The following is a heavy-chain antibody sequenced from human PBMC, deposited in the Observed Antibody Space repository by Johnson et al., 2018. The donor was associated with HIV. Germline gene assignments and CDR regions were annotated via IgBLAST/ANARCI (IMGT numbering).Heavy chain of an antibody. CDR2: RRYDGSNK. J-gene: IGHJ3*02. Sequence: VQLVESGGGVVQPGGSLRLSCAASGFTFSSYGMHWVRQAPGKGLEWVAFRRYDGSNKYYADSVKGRFTISRDNSKNTLYQQMNSLRVEDTAVYYCAKDFVAFWGRPADAFDIWGQGTMVTVSS. CDR1: GFTFSSYG. CDR3: AKDFVAFWGRPADAFDI. V-gene: IGHV3-30*02. D-gene: IGHD3-16*01.